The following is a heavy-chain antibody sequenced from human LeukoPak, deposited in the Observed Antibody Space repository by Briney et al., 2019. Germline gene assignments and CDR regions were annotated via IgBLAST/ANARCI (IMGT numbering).Heavy chain of an antibody. CDR1: GGSISSGGFY. Sequence: SSETLSLTCNVSGGSISSGGFYWSWIRQPPGMGLEWIGYIYHTGGPSSNPSLKSRVSISLDKSKNQLSLRLNSVTAADTAVYYCARVAPGGSHALDCWGQGTLVTVSS. CDR2: IYHTGGP. CDR3: ARVAPGGSHALDC. J-gene: IGHJ4*02. V-gene: IGHV4-30-2*01. D-gene: IGHD3-16*01.